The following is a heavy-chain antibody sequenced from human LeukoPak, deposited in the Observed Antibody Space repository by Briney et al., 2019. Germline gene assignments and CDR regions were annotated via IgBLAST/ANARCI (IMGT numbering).Heavy chain of an antibody. V-gene: IGHV1-2*07. D-gene: IGHD5-12*01. J-gene: IGHJ4*02. CDR1: GYTFTGYY. CDR2: ISPSSGDT. CDR3: ASVTYSAYDNFDS. Sequence: GASVQVSCKASGYTFTGYYMHWMRQAPGHRLEWIGWISPSSGDTNYAHQIQGRVTMTRDTSISTAYMELSGLTSDDTAVYYCASVTYSAYDNFDSWGQGTLVTVSS.